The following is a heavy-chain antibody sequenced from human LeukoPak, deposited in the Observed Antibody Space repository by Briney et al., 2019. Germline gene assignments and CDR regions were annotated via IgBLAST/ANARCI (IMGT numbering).Heavy chain of an antibody. D-gene: IGHD3-10*01. Sequence: GGSLRLSCAASGFTFSSYAMHWVRQAPGKGLEWVAVISYDGSNKYYADSVKGRFTISRDNCKNTLYLQMNSLRDEDTAVYYCARVPNSGGFDYWGQGTLVTVSS. J-gene: IGHJ4*02. CDR2: ISYDGSNK. CDR1: GFTFSSYA. CDR3: ARVPNSGGFDY. V-gene: IGHV3-30*07.